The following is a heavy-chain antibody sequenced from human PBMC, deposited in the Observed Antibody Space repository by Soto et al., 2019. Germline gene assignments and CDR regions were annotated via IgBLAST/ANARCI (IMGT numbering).Heavy chain of an antibody. D-gene: IGHD5-18*01. J-gene: IGHJ3*02. CDR1: GYTFTSYG. Sequence: ASVKGSCKASGYTFTSYGFSRVRQAPGQGLEWMGWISAYNGNTNYAQKLQGRVTMTTDTSTSTAYMELRSLRSDDTAVYYCARGYSYGWYDAFDIWGQGTMVTVSS. V-gene: IGHV1-18*01. CDR3: ARGYSYGWYDAFDI. CDR2: ISAYNGNT.